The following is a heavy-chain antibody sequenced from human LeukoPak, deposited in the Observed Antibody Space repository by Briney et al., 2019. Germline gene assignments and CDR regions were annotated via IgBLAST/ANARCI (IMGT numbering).Heavy chain of an antibody. CDR1: GDSMSSRSYY. V-gene: IGHV4-39*01. J-gene: IGHJ4*02. D-gene: IGHD1-1*01. CDR3: ARQRTAGTKVIDY. CDR2: IYYTGTT. Sequence: SETLSLTCIVSGDSMSSRSYYWGWIRQPPGKGLEWIGNIYYTGTTYYNPSLKSRVYIAVDTSKNQFSLFLSSVTAADTAVYYCARQRTAGTKVIDYWGQGTLVTVSS.